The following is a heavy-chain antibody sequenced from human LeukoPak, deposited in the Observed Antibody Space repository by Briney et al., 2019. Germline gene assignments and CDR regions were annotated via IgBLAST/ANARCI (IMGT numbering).Heavy chain of an antibody. V-gene: IGHV3-48*03. D-gene: IGHD3-10*01. CDR3: ARVSSGITHND. J-gene: IGHJ4*02. CDR1: GFTFSGYE. Sequence: GGSLRLSCAGSGFTFSGYEMHWVRQAPGKGLEWVSYISSSGTTMYYADSVKGRFTISRDNAKNSLYLQVNSLRAEDTAVYFCARVSSGITHNDWGQGTLVTVSS. CDR2: ISSSGTTM.